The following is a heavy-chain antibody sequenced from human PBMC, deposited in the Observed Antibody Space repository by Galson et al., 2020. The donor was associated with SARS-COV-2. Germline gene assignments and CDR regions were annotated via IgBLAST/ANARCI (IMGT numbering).Heavy chain of an antibody. V-gene: IGHV4-59*01. CDR2: LHYSGST. CDR1: GGSISGYY. J-gene: IGHJ6*02. CDR3: ARGLLEVYYYGRDF. Sequence: SETLSLTCTVSGGSISGYYWTWIRQSAGKGLEWIGSLHYSGSTNYNPSLKSRVAISVDTSKNQFSLQLNSVTAADTAVYYCARGLLEVYYYGRDFWGQGTTVNVSS.